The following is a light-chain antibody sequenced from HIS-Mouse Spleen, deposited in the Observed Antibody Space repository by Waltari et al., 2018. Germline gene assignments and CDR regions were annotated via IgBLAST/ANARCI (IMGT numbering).Light chain of an antibody. CDR1: QSLLHSNGYNY. CDR2: LGS. CDR3: MQALQTPWT. V-gene: IGKV2-28*01. Sequence: IVSTEPPLLLPITPVHPAAIPFMVSQSLLHSNGYNYLYWYLQKPGQSPQLLIYLGSNRASGVPDRFSGSGSGTDFTLKISRVEAEDVGVYYCMQALQTPWTFGQGTKLEIK. J-gene: IGKJ2*01.